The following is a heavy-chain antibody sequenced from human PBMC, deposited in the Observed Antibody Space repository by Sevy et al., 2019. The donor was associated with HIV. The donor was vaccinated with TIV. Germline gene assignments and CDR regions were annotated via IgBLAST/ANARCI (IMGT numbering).Heavy chain of an antibody. J-gene: IGHJ4*02. CDR3: ATESGSDWYLDS. Sequence: GGCLRLSCTVSGFIFNNKGMHCVRQAPGRGLEWVAAIFSDGTTKYYGDSVKGRFTISRDNSKNALFLQMNSLRFDDTALYYCATESGSDWYLDSWGQGTQVTVSS. V-gene: IGHV3-30*12. D-gene: IGHD2-21*02. CDR1: GFIFNNKG. CDR2: IFSDGTTK.